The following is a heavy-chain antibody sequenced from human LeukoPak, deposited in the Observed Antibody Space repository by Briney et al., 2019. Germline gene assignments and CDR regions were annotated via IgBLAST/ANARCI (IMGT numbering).Heavy chain of an antibody. V-gene: IGHV3-21*01. D-gene: IGHD3-3*01. CDR1: GFTFSGYS. J-gene: IGHJ5*02. Sequence: GGSLRLSCAASGFTFSGYSMNWVRQAPGKGLEWVSSISSSSSYIYYADSVKGRFTISRDNAKNSLYLQMNSLRAEDTAVYYCASDYDFWSGYPSGGFDPWGQGTLVTVSS. CDR3: ASDYDFWSGYPSGGFDP. CDR2: ISSSSSYI.